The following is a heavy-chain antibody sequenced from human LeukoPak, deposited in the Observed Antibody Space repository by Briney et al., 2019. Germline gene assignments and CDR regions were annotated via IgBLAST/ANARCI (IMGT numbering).Heavy chain of an antibody. CDR3: ARAGLFRPAAIGEGLH. D-gene: IGHD2-2*01. Sequence: SVKVSCKASGGTFSSYAISWVRQAPGQGLEWMGGIIPIFGTANYAQKFQGRVTITTDESTSTAYMELSSLRSEDTAVYYCARAGLFRPAAIGEGLHWGQGTLVTVSS. V-gene: IGHV1-69*05. J-gene: IGHJ4*02. CDR2: IIPIFGTA. CDR1: GGTFSSYA.